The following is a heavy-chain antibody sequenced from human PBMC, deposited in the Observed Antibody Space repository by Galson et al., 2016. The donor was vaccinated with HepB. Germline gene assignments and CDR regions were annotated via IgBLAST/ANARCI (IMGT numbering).Heavy chain of an antibody. CDR1: GGSLSTNYY. CDR2: FYSIDNT. V-gene: IGHV4-39*01. J-gene: IGHJ6*03. Sequence: SETLSLTCVVSGGSLSTNYYWGWIRQPPGRGLEWIGSFYSIDNTYYNPSLTSRVTISVDTSKNELSLRLNSETAADTGVYYCATGIVVAGKYYYYYMDVWGKGTTVTVSS. CDR3: ATGIVVAGKYYYYYMDV. D-gene: IGHD6-19*01.